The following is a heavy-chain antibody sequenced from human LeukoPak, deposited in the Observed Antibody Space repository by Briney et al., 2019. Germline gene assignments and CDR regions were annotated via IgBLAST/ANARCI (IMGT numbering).Heavy chain of an antibody. Sequence: SETLSLTCAVSVGSNSSSNWWSWVRQPPGKGLEWIGEIYHSGSTNYNPSLKSRVTISLYKSKNQFSLKLSSVTAADTAVYYCARILTYYDILTGYYKGYYFDYWGQGTLVTVSS. D-gene: IGHD3-9*01. J-gene: IGHJ4*02. V-gene: IGHV4-4*02. CDR1: VGSNSSSNW. CDR3: ARILTYYDILTGYYKGYYFDY. CDR2: IYHSGST.